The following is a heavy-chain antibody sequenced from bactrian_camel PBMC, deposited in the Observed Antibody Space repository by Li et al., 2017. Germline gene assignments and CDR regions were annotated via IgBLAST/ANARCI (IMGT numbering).Heavy chain of an antibody. CDR1: GYTYNQLC. CDR2: IDTDGNT. V-gene: IGHV3S26*01. CDR3: ATVAGTY. J-gene: IGHJ4*01. Sequence: VQLVESGGGLVQPGGSLRLSCTASGYTYNQLCMAWFRQAPGKEREGVAVIDTDGNTRYADSLKGRFTISRDNAKNTLYLQMNSLRTEDTAVYYCATVAGTYWGQGTQVTVS.